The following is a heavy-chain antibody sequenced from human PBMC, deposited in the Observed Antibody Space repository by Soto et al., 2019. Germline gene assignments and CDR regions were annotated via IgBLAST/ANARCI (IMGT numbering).Heavy chain of an antibody. CDR2: IDREDDK. J-gene: IGHJ4*02. CDR1: GFSLSTSGMC. CDR3: ARIPRSGWYRFDY. V-gene: IGHV2-70*17. D-gene: IGHD6-19*01. Sequence: SGPTLVNPTQTLTLTCTFSGFSLSTSGMCLSWIRQPPGKALEWLARIDREDDKFYNTSLKTRLTISMDTSENQVVLTMTNVDPVDTATYYCARIPRSGWYRFDYWGQGTLVTVSS.